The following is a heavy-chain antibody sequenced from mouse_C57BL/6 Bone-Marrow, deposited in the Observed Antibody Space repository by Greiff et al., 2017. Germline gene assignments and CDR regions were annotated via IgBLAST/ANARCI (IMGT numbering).Heavy chain of an antibody. CDR3: ASRAYDYEPDYYAMDD. CDR1: GFNIHNTY. J-gene: IGHJ4*01. D-gene: IGHD2-4*01. CDR2: IDPANGNT. V-gene: IGHV14-3*01. Sequence: VQLQQSVAELVRPGASVKLSCTASGFNIHNTYMHWVKQRPEQGLEWIGRIDPANGNTKYAPKFQGKATIPADTSSNTAYLQLISLTSEDTAIYYCASRAYDYEPDYYAMDDWGQGPSVTVSS.